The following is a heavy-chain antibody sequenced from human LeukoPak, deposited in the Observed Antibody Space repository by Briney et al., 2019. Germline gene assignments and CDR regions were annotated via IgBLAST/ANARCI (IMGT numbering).Heavy chain of an antibody. J-gene: IGHJ4*02. CDR1: GSTLTKIS. CDR3: ASGYCSGGSCYRVEPDY. V-gene: IGHV1-24*01. D-gene: IGHD2-15*01. CDR2: LSPRDGET. Sequence: ASVKVSCTVSGSTLTKISIDWVRQAPGKGLEWMGSLSPRDGETSHAQKFQGRFNMTADTSTDTAYMEMSSLRSEDTAVYYCASGYCSGGSCYRVEPDYWGQGTLVTVSS.